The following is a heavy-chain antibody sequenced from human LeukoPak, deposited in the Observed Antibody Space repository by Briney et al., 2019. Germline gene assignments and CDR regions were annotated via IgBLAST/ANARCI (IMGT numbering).Heavy chain of an antibody. CDR1: GFTVSSNY. CDR3: ARTWVQSYYFDY. Sequence: GGSLRLSCAASGFTVSSNYMSWVRQAPGKGLEWVSVIYSGGSTYYADSVKGRFTISRDNAKNSLYLQMNSLRAEDTAVYYCARTWVQSYYFDYWGQGTLVTVSS. CDR2: IYSGGST. J-gene: IGHJ4*02. V-gene: IGHV3-66*01. D-gene: IGHD3-16*01.